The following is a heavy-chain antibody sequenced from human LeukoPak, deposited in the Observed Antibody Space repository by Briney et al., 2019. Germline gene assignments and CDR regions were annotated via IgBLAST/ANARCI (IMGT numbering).Heavy chain of an antibody. Sequence: ASVKVSCKASGGTLSSYAITWVRQAPGQGLEWMGGIIPIFGTVNYAQKFQGRVTITADESTSTAYMELSSLRSEDTAMYYCATWGSSSSPLPDMDVWGQGTKVTVSS. J-gene: IGHJ6*02. D-gene: IGHD6-13*01. CDR2: IIPIFGTV. CDR1: GGTLSSYA. V-gene: IGHV1-69*13. CDR3: ATWGSSSSPLPDMDV.